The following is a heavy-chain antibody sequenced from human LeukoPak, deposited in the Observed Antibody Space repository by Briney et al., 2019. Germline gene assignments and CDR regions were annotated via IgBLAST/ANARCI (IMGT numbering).Heavy chain of an antibody. CDR2: IYSGGTT. V-gene: IGHV3-66*01. D-gene: IGHD3-10*01. J-gene: IGHJ4*02. Sequence: PGGSLRLSCAASGFTVSTKHMSWVRQTPGKGLEWASVIYSGGTTYYADSVKGRVTISRDNSKNTLYLQMNSLRVEDTAVYYCARGAITMVRAWEFDYWGQGTLVTVSS. CDR3: ARGAITMVRAWEFDY. CDR1: GFTVSTKH.